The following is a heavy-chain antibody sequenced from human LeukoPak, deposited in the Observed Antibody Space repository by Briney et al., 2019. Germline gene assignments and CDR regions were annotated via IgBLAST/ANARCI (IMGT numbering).Heavy chain of an antibody. J-gene: IGHJ4*02. CDR1: GDSISYSY. CDR3: ARGDYGVDH. D-gene: IGHD4-17*01. CDR2: IYYIGTT. V-gene: IGHV4-59*01. Sequence: SETLSLTCTVSGDSISYSYWTWIRQPSGKGLEWIGYIYYIGTTNYNPSLKSRVTISLDTSKNQFSLKLSSVTAADTAVYYCARGDYGVDHWGQGTLATVSS.